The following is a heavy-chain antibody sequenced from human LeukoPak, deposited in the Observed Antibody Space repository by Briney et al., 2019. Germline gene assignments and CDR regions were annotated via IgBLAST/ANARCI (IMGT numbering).Heavy chain of an antibody. CDR2: IYSGGST. Sequence: PGGSLRLSCAASGFTVSSNYMSWVRQAPGKGLEWVSVIYSGGSTYYADSVKGRFTISRDNSKNTLYLQMNSLGAEDTAVYYCARERIRWGYNWFDPWGQGTLVTVSS. V-gene: IGHV3-53*01. J-gene: IGHJ5*02. CDR1: GFTVSSNY. CDR3: ARERIRWGYNWFDP. D-gene: IGHD5-24*01.